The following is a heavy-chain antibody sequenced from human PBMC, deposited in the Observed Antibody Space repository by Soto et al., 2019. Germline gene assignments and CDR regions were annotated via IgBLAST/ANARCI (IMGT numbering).Heavy chain of an antibody. D-gene: IGHD6-13*01. V-gene: IGHV1-8*01. CDR2: MNPNSGNT. CDR3: ARERSAAGTGWFDP. Sequence: QVQLVQSGAEVKKPGASVKVSCKASGYTYSSYDINWVRQATGQGLEWMGWMNPNSGNTGYAQKFQGRVTMTRNTSISTAYMELSSLRSEDTAVYFCARERSAAGTGWFDPWGQGTLVTVSS. J-gene: IGHJ5*02. CDR1: GYTYSSYD.